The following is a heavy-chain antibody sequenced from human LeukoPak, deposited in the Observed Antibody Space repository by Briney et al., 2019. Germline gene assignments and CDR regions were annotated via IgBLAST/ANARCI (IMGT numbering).Heavy chain of an antibody. Sequence: ASETLSLTCTLSGGSISSSSYYWGWIRQPPGKGLERIGSIYYSGSTYYNPSLKSRVTISVDTSKNQFSLKLSSVTAADTAVYYCARSPGYSSGWYGLWGQGTLVTVSS. D-gene: IGHD6-19*01. CDR1: GGSISSSSYY. V-gene: IGHV4-39*07. CDR3: ARSPGYSSGWYGL. J-gene: IGHJ4*02. CDR2: IYYSGST.